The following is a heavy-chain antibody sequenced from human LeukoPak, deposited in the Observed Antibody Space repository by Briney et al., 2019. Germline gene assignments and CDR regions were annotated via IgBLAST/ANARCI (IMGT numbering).Heavy chain of an antibody. J-gene: IGHJ4*02. CDR1: GYTFTSYG. Sequence: ASVKVSCKASGYTFTSYGISWVRQAPGQGLEWMGWISAYNGNTNYAQKLQGRVTMTTDTSTSTAYMELRSLRSDDTAVYYCARDVGPYCSSTSCYTGGYWGQGTLVTVSS. CDR3: ARDVGPYCSSTSCYTGGY. CDR2: ISAYNGNT. D-gene: IGHD2-2*02. V-gene: IGHV1-18*01.